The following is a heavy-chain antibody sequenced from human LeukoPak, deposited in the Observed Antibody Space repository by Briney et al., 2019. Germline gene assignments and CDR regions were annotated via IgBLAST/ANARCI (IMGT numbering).Heavy chain of an antibody. V-gene: IGHV4-59*01. D-gene: IGHD4-23*01. CDR1: GGSISSYY. Sequence: SETLSLTCTVSGGSISSYYWSWIRQPPGKGLEWIGYIYYSGSTNYNPSLKSRVTISVDTSKNQFSLKLSSVTAADTAVYYCARARDYGGNMGPYYYGMDVWGQGTTVTVSS. CDR2: IYYSGST. CDR3: ARARDYGGNMGPYYYGMDV. J-gene: IGHJ6*02.